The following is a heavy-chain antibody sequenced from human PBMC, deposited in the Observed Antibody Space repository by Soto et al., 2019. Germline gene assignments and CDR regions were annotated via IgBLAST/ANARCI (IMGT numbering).Heavy chain of an antibody. D-gene: IGHD3-22*01. V-gene: IGHV4-39*01. CDR2: IYYSGST. Sequence: QLQLQESGPGLVKPSETLSLTCTVSGGSISSSSYYWGWIRQPPGKGLEWIGSIYYSGSTYYNPSLKSRVTISVDTSKNQFSLKLSSVTAADTAVYYCARQSRRYYDSSGYQNYFDYWGQGTLVTVSS. J-gene: IGHJ4*02. CDR1: GGSISSSSYY. CDR3: ARQSRRYYDSSGYQNYFDY.